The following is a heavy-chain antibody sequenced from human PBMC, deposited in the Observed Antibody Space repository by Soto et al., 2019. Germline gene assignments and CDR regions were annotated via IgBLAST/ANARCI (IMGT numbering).Heavy chain of an antibody. Sequence: LKISCKGSGYSFTSYWISWVRQMPGKGLEWMGRIDPSDSYTNYSPSFQGHVTISADKSISTAYLQWSSLKASDTAMYYCAVVRHIVVVPYAFDIWGQGTMVTVSS. D-gene: IGHD2-21*01. V-gene: IGHV5-10-1*01. J-gene: IGHJ3*02. CDR2: IDPSDSYT. CDR1: GYSFTSYW. CDR3: AVVRHIVVVPYAFDI.